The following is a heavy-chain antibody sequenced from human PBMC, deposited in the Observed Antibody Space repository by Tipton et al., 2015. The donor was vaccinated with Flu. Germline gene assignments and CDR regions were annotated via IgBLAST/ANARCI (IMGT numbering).Heavy chain of an antibody. CDR3: VRVTYFYDSHGAGEVLHI. J-gene: IGHJ3*02. CDR1: GFTFSNYW. V-gene: IGHV3-48*03. CDR2: ISKSGGTT. D-gene: IGHD3-22*01. Sequence: SLRLSCEVSGFTFSNYWMGWVRQAPGKGLEWISDISKSGGTTHYADSVRGRFTIARDNAKNSLYLQMSSLRVEDTAVYYCVRVTYFYDSHGAGEVLHIWGQGTMVTVSS.